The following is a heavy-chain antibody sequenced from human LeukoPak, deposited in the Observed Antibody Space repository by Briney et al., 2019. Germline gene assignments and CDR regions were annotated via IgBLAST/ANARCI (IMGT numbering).Heavy chain of an antibody. D-gene: IGHD6-13*01. Sequence: GGSLRLSCAASGFTFSSYAMSWVRQAPGKGLEWVSSISASGGSTYYAASVKGRFTISRDNSQNTLYLQMNSLRAEDTAVYYCAEGSTSWIDVDYWGQGTLVTVSS. CDR3: AEGSTSWIDVDY. V-gene: IGHV3-23*01. J-gene: IGHJ4*02. CDR2: ISASGGST. CDR1: GFTFSSYA.